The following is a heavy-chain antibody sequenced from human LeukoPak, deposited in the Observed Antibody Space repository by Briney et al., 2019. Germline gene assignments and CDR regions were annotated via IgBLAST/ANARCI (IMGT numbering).Heavy chain of an antibody. J-gene: IGHJ4*02. CDR1: GFTFSSFA. CDR3: ARGRRGSSSLDY. CDR2: ISSSGGST. D-gene: IGHD6-6*01. Sequence: PGGSLRLSCAASGFTFSSFAMSWVRQAPGKGLEWVSPISSSGGSTYYADSVKGRFTISRDNSKNTLYLQMSSLRAEDTAVYYCARGRRGSSSLDYWGQGTLVTVSS. V-gene: IGHV3-23*01.